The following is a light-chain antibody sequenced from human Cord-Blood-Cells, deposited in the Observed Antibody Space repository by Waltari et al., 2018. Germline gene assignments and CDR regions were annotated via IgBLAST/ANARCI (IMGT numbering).Light chain of an antibody. J-gene: IGLJ2*01. Sequence: QSALTQPASVSVSPGQSITISCTGTSSDDGGYNYVSWYQQHPGKAPKLIISDVSNRPSGVSNRFSGSKSGNTASLTISGLQAEDEADYYCSSYTSSSTVVFGGGTKLTVL. CDR2: DVS. CDR3: SSYTSSSTVV. V-gene: IGLV2-14*01. CDR1: SSDDGGYNY.